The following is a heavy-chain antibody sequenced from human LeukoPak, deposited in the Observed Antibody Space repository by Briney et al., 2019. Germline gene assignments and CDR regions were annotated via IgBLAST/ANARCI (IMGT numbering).Heavy chain of an antibody. V-gene: IGHV1-69*01. CDR3: ARGGWGDSSGYYYCFEY. Sequence: ASVKVSCKASGGTFSSYAISWVRQAPGQGLEWMGGIIPIFGTANYAQKFQGRVTITADESTSTAYMELSSLRSEDTAVYYCARGGWGDSSGYYYCFEYWGREPWSPSPQ. J-gene: IGHJ4*02. CDR1: GGTFSSYA. D-gene: IGHD3-22*01. CDR2: IIPIFGTA.